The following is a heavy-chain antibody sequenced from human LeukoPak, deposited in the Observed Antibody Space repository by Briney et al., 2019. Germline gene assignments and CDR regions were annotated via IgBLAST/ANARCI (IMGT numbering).Heavy chain of an antibody. CDR2: ISSNGDHT. CDR1: GFTFSTYV. CDR3: VRGTGY. J-gene: IGHJ4*02. V-gene: IGHV3-64D*06. Sequence: GGSLRLSCSVSGFTFSTYVMHWVRQAPGKGLEYVSAISSNGDHTYYADSVKGSFTISRDNSKNTLYLQMGSLRADDTAVYCGVRGTGYWGQGTLVTVSS.